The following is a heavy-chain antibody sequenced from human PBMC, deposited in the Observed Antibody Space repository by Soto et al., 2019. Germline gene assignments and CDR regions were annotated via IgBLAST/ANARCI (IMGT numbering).Heavy chain of an antibody. V-gene: IGHV3-23*01. J-gene: IGHJ4*02. CDR1: GFTFSSYA. D-gene: IGHD6-13*01. Sequence: EVPLLESGGGLVQPGGSLRLSCAASGFTFSSYAMNWVRQAPGKGLEWVSVISGSGDSTYYADSVKGRCTISRDNSKNKLYLQMNSLRAEDTAVYYCARRSSSWYFDYWGQGTLVPVSS. CDR3: ARRSSSWYFDY. CDR2: ISGSGDST.